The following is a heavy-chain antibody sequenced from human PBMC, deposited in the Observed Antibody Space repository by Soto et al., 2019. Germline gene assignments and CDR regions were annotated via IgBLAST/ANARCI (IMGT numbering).Heavy chain of an antibody. V-gene: IGHV1-69*02. J-gene: IGHJ5*02. Sequence: QVQLVQSGAEVKKPGSSVKVSCKASGGTFSSYTISWVRQAPGQGLEWMGRIIPIFGIANYAQKFQGRVTITADKSTSTAYMEMSSLRSEDTAVYYCASEMATIGNWFDPWGQGTLVTVSS. CDR3: ASEMATIGNWFDP. CDR2: IIPIFGIA. CDR1: GGTFSSYT.